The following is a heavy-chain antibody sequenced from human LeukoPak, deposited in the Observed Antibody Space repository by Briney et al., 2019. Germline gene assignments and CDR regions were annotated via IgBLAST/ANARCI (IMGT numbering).Heavy chain of an antibody. CDR3: AREEYTYGFYY. V-gene: IGHV1-2*02. CDR2: INPNSGGT. D-gene: IGHD5-18*01. CDR1: GYTFTGYY. J-gene: IGHJ4*02. Sequence: ASVKVSCKASGYTFTGYYMHWVRQAPGQGLEWMGWINPNSGGTNYAQKFQGRVTMTKDTSISTAHMELNRLRSDDTAMYYCAREEYTYGFYYWGQGTLVTVSS.